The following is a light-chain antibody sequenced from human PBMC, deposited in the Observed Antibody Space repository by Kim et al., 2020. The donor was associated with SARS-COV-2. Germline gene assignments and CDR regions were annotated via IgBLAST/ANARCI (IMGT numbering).Light chain of an antibody. J-gene: IGKJ3*01. CDR3: QQYGSSLFT. CDR1: QSLSGSY. V-gene: IGKV3-20*01. Sequence: CPGQRGTPTARRSQSLSGSYLAWYQEKPGQAPRLPIYGESSRATGIPDRFSGSGSGTDFTLTISRLEPEDFAVYYCQQYGSSLFTFGPGTKVDIK. CDR2: GES.